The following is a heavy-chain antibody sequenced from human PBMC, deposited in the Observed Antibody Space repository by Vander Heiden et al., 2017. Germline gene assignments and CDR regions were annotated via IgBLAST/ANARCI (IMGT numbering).Heavy chain of an antibody. Sequence: EVQLVESGGGLVKPGGSLRLSCAASGFTFRSYWMHWVRQAPGKGSLWVPRINRDGSSTSSADSGKRRFTIPRNNAKNTLYLQMNSLRAEDTAVYYCARVALRYFDWPTKMNWFDPWGQGTLVTVSS. V-gene: IGHV3-74*01. CDR1: GFTFRSYW. CDR3: ARVALRYFDWPTKMNWFDP. D-gene: IGHD3-9*01. CDR2: INRDGSST. J-gene: IGHJ5*02.